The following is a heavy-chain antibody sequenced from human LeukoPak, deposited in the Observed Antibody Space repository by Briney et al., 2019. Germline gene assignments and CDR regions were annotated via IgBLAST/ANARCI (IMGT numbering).Heavy chain of an antibody. J-gene: IGHJ1*01. D-gene: IGHD4-17*01. CDR1: GFTFSSYG. CDR3: AKQPTVTTHFQH. V-gene: IGHV3-23*01. CDR2: ISGSGGST. Sequence: GGPLRLSCAASGFTFSSYGMSWVRQAPGKGLEWVSAISGSGGSTYYADSVKGRFTISRDNSKNTLYLQMNSPRAEDTAVYYCAKQPTVTTHFQHWGQGTLVTVSS.